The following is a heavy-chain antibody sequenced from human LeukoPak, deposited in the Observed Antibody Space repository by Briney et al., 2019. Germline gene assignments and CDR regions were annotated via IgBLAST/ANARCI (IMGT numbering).Heavy chain of an antibody. CDR3: ARDVNREAAADFGWFDP. Sequence: PSETLSLTCAVSGYSISSGYYWGWIRQPPGKGLEWIGSIYHSGSTYYNPSLKSRVTISVDTSKNQFSLKLSSVTAADTAVYYCARDVNREAAADFGWFDPWGQGTLVTVSS. CDR1: GYSISSGYY. D-gene: IGHD6-13*01. CDR2: IYHSGST. J-gene: IGHJ5*02. V-gene: IGHV4-38-2*02.